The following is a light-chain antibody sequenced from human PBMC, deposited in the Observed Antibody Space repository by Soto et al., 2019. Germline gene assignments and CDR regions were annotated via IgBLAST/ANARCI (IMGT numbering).Light chain of an antibody. Sequence: QSALTQPASVSGSPGQSITISCSGTSSDVGSYNLVSWYQQHPGKAPQLMIYEASKRPSGVSDRFSGSKSGNTASLTISGLQAEDEADYYCCSYAGSNTFVFGGGTKLTVL. J-gene: IGLJ2*01. CDR1: SSDVGSYNL. V-gene: IGLV2-23*02. CDR2: EAS. CDR3: CSYAGSNTFV.